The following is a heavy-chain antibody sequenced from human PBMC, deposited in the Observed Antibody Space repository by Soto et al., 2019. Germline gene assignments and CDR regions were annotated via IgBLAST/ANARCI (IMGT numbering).Heavy chain of an antibody. V-gene: IGHV4-30-4*01. CDR3: ARARGGDSGDYASLFDR. Sequence: LSLTFTVFGGSVSIGDYLWSWIRQRPGKGLEWIGYIHDSGNTYYNPSLKSRVTISLDTSKNQFSLKVTSMTAADTAVYFCARARGGDSGDYASLFDRWGQGNLVTVS. D-gene: IGHD4-17*01. CDR1: GGSVSIGDYL. J-gene: IGHJ5*02. CDR2: IHDSGNT.